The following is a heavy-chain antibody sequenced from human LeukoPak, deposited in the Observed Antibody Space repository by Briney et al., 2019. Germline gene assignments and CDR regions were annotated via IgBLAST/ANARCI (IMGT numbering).Heavy chain of an antibody. J-gene: IGHJ4*02. CDR2: ISSSSSYI. CDR3: ARGYPTVLAAAGPNFDY. Sequence: GGSLRLSCAASGFTFSSYSMNWVRQAPGKGLEWVSSISSSSSYIYYADSVKGRFTISRDNAKNSLYLQMNSLRSEDTAVYYCARGYPTVLAAAGPNFDYWGQGTLVTVSS. CDR1: GFTFSSYS. V-gene: IGHV3-21*04. D-gene: IGHD6-13*01.